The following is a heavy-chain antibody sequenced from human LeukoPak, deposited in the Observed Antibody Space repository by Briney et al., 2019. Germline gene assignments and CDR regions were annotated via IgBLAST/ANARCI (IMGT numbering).Heavy chain of an antibody. V-gene: IGHV4-34*01. CDR3: ARGMVRGVINYYYYMDV. D-gene: IGHD3-10*01. CDR2: INHSGST. Sequence: SETLSLTCAVYGGSFSGYYWSWIRQPPGKGLEWIGEINHSGSTNYNPSLKSRVTISVDTSKNQFSLKLSSVTAADTAVYYCARGMVRGVINYYYYMDVWGKGTTVTISS. J-gene: IGHJ6*03. CDR1: GGSFSGYY.